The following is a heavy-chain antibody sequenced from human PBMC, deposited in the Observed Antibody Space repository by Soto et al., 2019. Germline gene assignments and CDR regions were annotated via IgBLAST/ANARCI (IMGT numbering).Heavy chain of an antibody. CDR1: GFTFSSYW. CDR3: ARDAEGPYHHGMEG. J-gene: IGHJ6*01. V-gene: IGHV3-74*01. Sequence: EVQLVESGGGLVQPGGSLRLSCAASGFTFSSYWMHWVRQAPGKGLVWLSSINSDGSSTSYVESVKGRFTISRDNGKNTLFLQMNSLRAEDTGVYYFARDAEGPYHHGMEGWGQGTTVTVSS. CDR2: INSDGSST.